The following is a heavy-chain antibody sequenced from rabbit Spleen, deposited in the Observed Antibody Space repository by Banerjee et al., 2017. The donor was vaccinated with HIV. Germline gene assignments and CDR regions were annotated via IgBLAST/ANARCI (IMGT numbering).Heavy chain of an antibody. CDR1: GFDFSSYA. J-gene: IGHJ4*01. D-gene: IGHD1-1*01. CDR2: IYAGNTGNT. Sequence: QSLEESGGDLVKPGASLTLTCTASGFDFSSYAMCWVRQAPGKGPEWIACIYAGNTGNTYYASWAKGRFTISKTSPTTVTLQMTSLTAADTANYFCANYYDSDYWSLGRCFNLWGPGTLVTVS. V-gene: IGHV1S40*01. CDR3: ANYYDSDYWSLGRCFNL.